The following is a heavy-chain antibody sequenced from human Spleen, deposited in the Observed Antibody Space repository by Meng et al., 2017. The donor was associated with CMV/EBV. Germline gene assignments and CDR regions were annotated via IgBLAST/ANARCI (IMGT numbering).Heavy chain of an antibody. J-gene: IGHJ4*02. Sequence: EVQLLVSGGGLVQPGGSLRLSCSASGFTFSSYAMSWVRQAPGKGLEWVSAISGSGGSTYYADSVKGRFTISRDNSKNTLYLQMNSLRAEDTAVYYCARHGNWNYGLANDYWGQGTLVTVAS. CDR3: ARHGNWNYGLANDY. V-gene: IGHV3-23*01. CDR2: ISGSGGST. D-gene: IGHD1-7*01. CDR1: GFTFSSYA.